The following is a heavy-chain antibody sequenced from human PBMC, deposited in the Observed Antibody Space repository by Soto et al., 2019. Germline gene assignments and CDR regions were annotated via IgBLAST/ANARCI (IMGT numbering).Heavy chain of an antibody. V-gene: IGHV3-33*01. J-gene: IGHJ4*02. CDR3: ARGNWNYGYFDY. D-gene: IGHD1-7*01. CDR1: GFTFNNYG. CDR2: IWYDGSYK. Sequence: QVQLVESGGGVVQPGRSLRPSCAASGFTFNNYGMHWVRQAPGKGLEWVAVIWYDGSYKYNADSVKGRFTISRDTSKNTLYLQMNSLRGEDTAVYHCARGNWNYGYFDYWGQGTLVTVSS.